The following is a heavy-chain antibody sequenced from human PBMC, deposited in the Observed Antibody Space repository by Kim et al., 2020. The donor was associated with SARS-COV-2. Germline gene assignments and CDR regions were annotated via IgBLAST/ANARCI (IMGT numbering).Heavy chain of an antibody. D-gene: IGHD6-13*01. Sequence: ASVKVSCKASGYTFTSYAMNWVRQAPGQGLEWMGWINTNTGNPTYAQGFTGRFVFSLDTSVSTAYLQISSLKAEDTAVYYCARTARYSSLRSYYYYYGMDVWGQGTTVTVSS. J-gene: IGHJ6*02. CDR1: GYTFTSYA. CDR2: INTNTGNP. CDR3: ARTARYSSLRSYYYYYGMDV. V-gene: IGHV7-4-1*02.